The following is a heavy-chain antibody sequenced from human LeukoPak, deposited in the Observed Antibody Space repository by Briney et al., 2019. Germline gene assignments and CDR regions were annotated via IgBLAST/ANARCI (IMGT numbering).Heavy chain of an antibody. CDR3: TRYNNDHFDY. V-gene: IGHV3-33*01. CDR2: SSNDGSRA. D-gene: IGHD1-14*01. Sequence: PGGSLRLSCAVSGFTFGGYGMHWFRQTPGKGLERVAVSSNDGSRAFYADSVKGRFTISRDNSKNTMSVQMDDLRAEDTDVYYCTRYNNDHFDYWGQGTLVTVSS. J-gene: IGHJ4*02. CDR1: GFTFGGYG.